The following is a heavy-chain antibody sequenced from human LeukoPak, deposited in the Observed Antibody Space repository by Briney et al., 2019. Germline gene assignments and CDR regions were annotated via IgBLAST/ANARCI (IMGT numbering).Heavy chain of an antibody. J-gene: IGHJ5*02. CDR2: ISGSGGRT. D-gene: IGHD3-3*01. Sequence: GGSLRLSCAASGFTFSSYAMSWVRQAPGMGLEWVSAISGSGGRTYFADSLKGRFTISRDNSKNTLYIQMNSLRAEDTAVYYCAREPTSSGWFDTWGQGTLVTVFS. CDR3: AREPTSSGWFDT. CDR1: GFTFSSYA. V-gene: IGHV3-23*01.